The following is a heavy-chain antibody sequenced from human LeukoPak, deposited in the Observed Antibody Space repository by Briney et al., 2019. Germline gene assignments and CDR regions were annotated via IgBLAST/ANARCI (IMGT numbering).Heavy chain of an antibody. CDR3: ARDPLDY. J-gene: IGHJ4*02. CDR1: GFTFSIYS. V-gene: IGHV3-48*02. CDR2: ISSSTTTK. Sequence: GGSLRLSCAASGFTFSIYSMNRVRQAPGKGLEWVSYISSSTTTKYYADSMKGRVTISRDNAKNSVYLQMNSLRDEDTAVYFCARDPLDYWGQGTLVTVSS.